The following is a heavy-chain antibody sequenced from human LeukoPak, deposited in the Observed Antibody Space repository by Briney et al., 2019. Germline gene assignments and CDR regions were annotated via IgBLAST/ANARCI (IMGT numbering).Heavy chain of an antibody. V-gene: IGHV1-18*01. Sequence: ASVKVSFKASGSTFTNYGISWVRQAPGQGLEWMAWISTYDHDTNYAQKFRGRVTMTTDTSTSTAYMELRSLGSDDTAVYHCVRDYFCSGGTCDDCFDPWGQGTLVTVSS. CDR3: VRDYFCSGGTCDDCFDP. D-gene: IGHD2-15*01. J-gene: IGHJ5*02. CDR1: GSTFTNYG. CDR2: ISTYDHDT.